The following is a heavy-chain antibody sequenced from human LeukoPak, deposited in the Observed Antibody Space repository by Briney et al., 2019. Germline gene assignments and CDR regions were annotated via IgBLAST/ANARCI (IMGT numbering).Heavy chain of an antibody. CDR3: ATDLGGLAASVIDAFDI. D-gene: IGHD6-13*01. J-gene: IGHJ3*02. V-gene: IGHV1-24*01. CDR2: FDPEDGET. CDR1: GYTLTELS. Sequence: ASVKVSGKVSGYTLTELSMHWVRQAPGKGLEWMGGFDPEDGETIYAQKFQGRVTMTEDTSTDTAYMELSSLRSEDTAVYYCATDLGGLAASVIDAFDIWGQGTMVTVSS.